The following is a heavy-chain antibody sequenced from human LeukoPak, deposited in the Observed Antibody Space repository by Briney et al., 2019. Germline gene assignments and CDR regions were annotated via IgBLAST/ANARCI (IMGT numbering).Heavy chain of an antibody. CDR3: AREGYYGSGSPPSLYFDY. V-gene: IGHV3-30-3*01. CDR2: TSSDLNVK. D-gene: IGHD3-10*01. CDR1: GFTFRNYV. Sequence: GGSLILSCAASGFTFRNYVIHWVRQAPGKGLERVAVTSSDLNVKLYADSVKGRFTISRDNSRSTLYLQMNSLRPEDTAIYYCAREGYYGSGSPPSLYFDYWGQGTLVTVSS. J-gene: IGHJ4*02.